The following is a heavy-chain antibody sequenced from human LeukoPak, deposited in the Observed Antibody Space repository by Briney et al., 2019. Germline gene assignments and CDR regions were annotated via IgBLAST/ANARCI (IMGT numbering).Heavy chain of an antibody. CDR3: ARNWFDP. CDR1: GFTVSSDY. V-gene: IGHV3-53*05. Sequence: GGSLRLSCAASGFTVSSDYMSWVRQAPGKGLEWVSIIYSGGSTYYADSVKGRFTISRDKSKNTVYLQMNSLRFEDTAMYYCARNWFDPWGQGTLVTVSS. J-gene: IGHJ5*02. CDR2: IYSGGST.